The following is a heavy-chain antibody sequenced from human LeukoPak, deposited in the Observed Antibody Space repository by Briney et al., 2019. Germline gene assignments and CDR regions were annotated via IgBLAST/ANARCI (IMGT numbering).Heavy chain of an antibody. V-gene: IGHV4-34*01. CDR1: GGSFSGYY. Sequence: SETLSLTCAVYGGSFSGYYWSWIRQPPGKGLEWIGEINHSGSTNYNPSLKSRVTISVDTSKNRFSLKLSSVTAADTAVYYCARVKAGYYGSGSYNFDYWGQGTLVTVSS. J-gene: IGHJ4*02. CDR3: ARVKAGYYGSGSYNFDY. D-gene: IGHD3-10*01. CDR2: INHSGST.